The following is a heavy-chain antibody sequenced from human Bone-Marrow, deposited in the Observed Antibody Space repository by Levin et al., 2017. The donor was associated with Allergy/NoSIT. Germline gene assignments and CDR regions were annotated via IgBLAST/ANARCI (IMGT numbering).Heavy chain of an antibody. CDR1: GFSFNTRW. D-gene: IGHD1-1*01. Sequence: GGSLRLSCAASGFSFNTRWMHWVRQAPGKGPIWVSRINSDGSSTMYADSVKGRFTISRDNAKNTLLLQMNRLGGDDTATYYWTRGGSNSNSGLYSYYYYMDVWGKGTTVTVSS. CDR3: TRGGSNSNSGLYSYYYYMDV. V-gene: IGHV3-74*03. CDR2: INSDGSST. J-gene: IGHJ6*03.